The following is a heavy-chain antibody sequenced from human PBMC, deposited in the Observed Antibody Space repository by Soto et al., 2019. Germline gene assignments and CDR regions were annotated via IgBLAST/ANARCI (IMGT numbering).Heavy chain of an antibody. J-gene: IGHJ6*02. D-gene: IGHD3-3*01. CDR2: ISAYNGNT. CDR3: ASFLINYYYYGMDV. CDR1: GYTFTGYG. V-gene: IGHV1-18*01. Sequence: ASVKVSCKASGYTFTGYGISWGRQAPGQGLEWMGWISAYNGNTNYAQKLQGRVTMTTDTSTSTAYMELRSLRSDDTAVYYCASFLINYYYYGMDVWGQGTTVTVSS.